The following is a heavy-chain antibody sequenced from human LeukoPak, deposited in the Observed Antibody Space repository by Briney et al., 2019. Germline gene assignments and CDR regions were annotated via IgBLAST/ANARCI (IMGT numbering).Heavy chain of an antibody. V-gene: IGHV3-30*04. Sequence: GRSLRLSCAASGFTFSSYAMHWVRQAPGKGLEWVAVISYDGSNKYYADSVKGRFTISRDNSKNTLYLQMNSLRAEDTAVYYCATLGSEDGTDVWGQGTTVTVSS. J-gene: IGHJ6*02. CDR2: ISYDGSNK. CDR3: ATLGSEDGTDV. D-gene: IGHD5-12*01. CDR1: GFTFSSYA.